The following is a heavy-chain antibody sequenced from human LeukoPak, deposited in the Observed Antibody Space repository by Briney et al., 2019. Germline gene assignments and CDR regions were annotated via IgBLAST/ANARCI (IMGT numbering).Heavy chain of an antibody. CDR1: GGSISSSSYY. CDR2: IYYSGST. D-gene: IGHD3-9*01. CDR3: VAGDWLPSYDY. V-gene: IGHV4-39*01. J-gene: IGHJ4*02. Sequence: PSETLSLTCTVSGGSISSSSYYWGWIRQPPGKGLEWIGSIYYSGSTYYNPSLKSRVTISVDTSKNQFSLKLSSVTAADTAVYYCVAGDWLPSYDYWGQGTLVTVSS.